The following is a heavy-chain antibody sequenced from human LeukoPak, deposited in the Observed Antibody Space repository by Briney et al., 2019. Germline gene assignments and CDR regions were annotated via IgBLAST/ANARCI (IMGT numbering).Heavy chain of an antibody. CDR2: IKEDGGVE. D-gene: IGHD6-19*01. Sequence: GGSLRLSCTASGFTFSSHWMTWVRQPPGKGLEWVANIKEDGGVEYYVDSVKGRFTISRDNTRNALYLQMNNLRADDTAVYFCARDSRWLLDYWGQGTLITVSS. V-gene: IGHV3-7*03. CDR1: GFTFSSHW. CDR3: ARDSRWLLDY. J-gene: IGHJ4*02.